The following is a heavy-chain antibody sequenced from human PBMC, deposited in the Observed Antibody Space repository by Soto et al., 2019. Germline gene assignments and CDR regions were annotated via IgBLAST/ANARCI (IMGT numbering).Heavy chain of an antibody. CDR2: ISAYNGNT. Sequence: ASVKVSCTASGYTFASYGISWVRRAPGQGLEWMGWISAYNGNTNYAQKLQGRVTMTTDTSTSTAYMELRSLRSDDTAVYYCARDSPTPYSSGPFGALDIWGQGTMVTVSS. CDR3: ARDSPTPYSSGPFGALDI. J-gene: IGHJ3*02. V-gene: IGHV1-18*01. D-gene: IGHD6-19*01. CDR1: GYTFASYG.